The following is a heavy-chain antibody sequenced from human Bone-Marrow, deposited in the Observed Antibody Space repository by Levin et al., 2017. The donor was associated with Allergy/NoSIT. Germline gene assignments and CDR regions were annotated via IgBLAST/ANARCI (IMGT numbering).Heavy chain of an antibody. CDR1: GYTFTDHW. Sequence: ASVKVSCKTSGYTFTDHWLHWVRQAPGQGLEWVGWINPSSGDSAFAQHLEGRVTVTSDMSIATVYMEVNRLTSDDTAVYYCSIQTLAPKKVESHYYHHYGMDVWGQGTTVIVSS. CDR3: SIQTLAPKKVESHYYHHYGMDV. V-gene: IGHV1-2*02. J-gene: IGHJ6*02. CDR2: INPSSGDS. D-gene: IGHD1-1*01.